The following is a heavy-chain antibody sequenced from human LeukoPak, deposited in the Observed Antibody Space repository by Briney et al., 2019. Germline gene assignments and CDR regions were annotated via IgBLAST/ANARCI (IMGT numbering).Heavy chain of an antibody. Sequence: GGSLRLSCAASGFTFSSYGMHWVRQAPGKGLEWVAVIIYDGSNKYYTDSVKGRFTISRDNAKNTLYMQMNFLRADDTAVYYCAKAAGYCSGGSCQRNYYYYYYMDVWGKGTTVTISS. J-gene: IGHJ6*03. D-gene: IGHD2-15*01. CDR2: IIYDGSNK. CDR1: GFTFSSYG. CDR3: AKAAGYCSGGSCQRNYYYYYYMDV. V-gene: IGHV3-30*18.